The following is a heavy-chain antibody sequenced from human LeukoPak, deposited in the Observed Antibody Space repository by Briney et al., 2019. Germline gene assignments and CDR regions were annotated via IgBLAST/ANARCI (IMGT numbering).Heavy chain of an antibody. D-gene: IGHD2-15*01. CDR3: AVGYCSGGSCPLDY. V-gene: IGHV1-2*02. CDR2: INPNSGGT. Sequence: ASVKVSCKASGYTFTGYYMHWVRQAPGQGLEWMGWINPNSGGTNYAQKFQVRVTMTRDTSISTAYMELSRLRSDDTAVYYCAVGYCSGGSCPLDYWGQGTLVTVSS. J-gene: IGHJ4*02. CDR1: GYTFTGYY.